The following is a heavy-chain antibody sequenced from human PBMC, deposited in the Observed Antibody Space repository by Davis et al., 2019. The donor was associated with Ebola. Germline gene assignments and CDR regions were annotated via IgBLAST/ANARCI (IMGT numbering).Heavy chain of an antibody. CDR2: ISGSGGRS. V-gene: IGHV3-23*01. CDR3: AREGDILTGPSDLDY. CDR1: GFTFNNYA. Sequence: PGGSLRLSCAASGFTFNNYAMNWVRQAPGKGLEWVSGISGSGGRSYYAVSVKGRFTISRDNSKNTLYLQMNSLRAEDTAVYYCAREGDILTGPSDLDYWGQGTLVTVSS. J-gene: IGHJ4*02. D-gene: IGHD3-9*01.